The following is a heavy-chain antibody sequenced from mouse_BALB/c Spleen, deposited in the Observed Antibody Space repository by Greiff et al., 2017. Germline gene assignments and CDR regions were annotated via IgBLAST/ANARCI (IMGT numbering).Heavy chain of an antibody. CDR2: INSNGGST. Sequence: DVQLVESGGVLVQPGGSLKLSCAASGFTFSSYGMSWVRQTPDKRLELVATINSNGGSTYYPDSVKGRFTISRDNAKNTLYLQMSSLKSEDTAMYYCASRNFDYWGQGTTLTVSS. CDR1: GFTFSSYG. V-gene: IGHV5-6-3*01. CDR3: ASRNFDY. J-gene: IGHJ2*01.